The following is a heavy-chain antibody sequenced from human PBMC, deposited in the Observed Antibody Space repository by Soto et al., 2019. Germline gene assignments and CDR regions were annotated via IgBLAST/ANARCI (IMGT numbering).Heavy chain of an antibody. Sequence: QVQLQESGPGLVKPSETLSLICTVSGGSISLNYWTWIRQPPGKGLEWIGNVYYSGSTNYNPSLNSRVTISVDTSKNQFSLKMRSVTAADTAVYYCARGGIYYYDSSGHFDSWGQGTLVTVSS. CDR2: VYYSGST. D-gene: IGHD3-22*01. J-gene: IGHJ5*01. CDR1: GGSISLNY. CDR3: ARGGIYYYDSSGHFDS. V-gene: IGHV4-59*01.